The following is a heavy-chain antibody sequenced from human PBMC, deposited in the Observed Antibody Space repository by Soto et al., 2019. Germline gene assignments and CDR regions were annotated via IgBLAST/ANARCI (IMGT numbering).Heavy chain of an antibody. CDR2: FDPEDGET. D-gene: IGHD3-3*01. V-gene: IGHV1-24*01. CDR3: ATDSGSFDFWSPDYYGMDV. Sequence: ASVKVSCKVSGYTLTELSMXXVRQAPGKGLEWMGGFDPEDGETIYAQKFQGRVTMTEDTSTDTAYMELSSLRSEDTALYYCATDSGSFDFWSPDYYGMDVWGQGTTVTVSS. CDR1: GYTLTELS. J-gene: IGHJ6*02.